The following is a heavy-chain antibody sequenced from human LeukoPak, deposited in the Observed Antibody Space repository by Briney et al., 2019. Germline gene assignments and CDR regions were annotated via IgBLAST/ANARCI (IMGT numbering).Heavy chain of an antibody. J-gene: IGHJ3*02. CDR3: AKVRMVRDAFDI. Sequence: GGSLRLSCAASGFTFSSYAMSWARQAPGKGLEWVSAISGSGGSTYYADSVKGRFTISRDSSKNTLYLQMNSLRAEDTAVYYCAKVRMVRDAFDIWGQGTMVTVSS. V-gene: IGHV3-23*01. D-gene: IGHD3-10*01. CDR1: GFTFSSYA. CDR2: ISGSGGST.